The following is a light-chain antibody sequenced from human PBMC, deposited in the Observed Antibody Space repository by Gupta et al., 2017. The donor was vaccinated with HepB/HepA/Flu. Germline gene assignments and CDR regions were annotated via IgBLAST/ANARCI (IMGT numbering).Light chain of an antibody. Sequence: TQSPVTLSGSPGDRATLSCRTRQSVNNDLAWYQQRPGQAPRLLIYGATTRSSSFPTRFSGSGSGTEFTLTISGLQSEDFAVYYCLQYNNWYSFGQGTQLEIK. CDR1: QSVNND. CDR3: LQYNNWYS. CDR2: GAT. J-gene: IGKJ2*01. V-gene: IGKV3-15*01.